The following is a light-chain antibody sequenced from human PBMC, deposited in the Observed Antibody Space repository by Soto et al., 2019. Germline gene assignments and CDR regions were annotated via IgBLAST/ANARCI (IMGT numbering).Light chain of an antibody. CDR1: QSVSSSY. CDR3: QQYGSFPLT. Sequence: EIVLTQSPGTPSLSPGERATLSCRASQSVSSSYLAWYQQKPGQAHRRLIYGASSRATGIPDRFSGSGSGTDLTLTISRLEPEEFSVYYCQQYGSFPLTFGGGTKVEIK. J-gene: IGKJ4*01. CDR2: GAS. V-gene: IGKV3-20*01.